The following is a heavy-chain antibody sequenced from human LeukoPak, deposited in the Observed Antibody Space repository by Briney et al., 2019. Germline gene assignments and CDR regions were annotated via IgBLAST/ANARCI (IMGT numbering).Heavy chain of an antibody. V-gene: IGHV4-34*01. J-gene: IGHJ6*02. CDR1: GGSSSGYY. CDR3: ARYPKSSYYYYGMDV. CDR2: INHSGST. Sequence: PSETLSLTCAVYGGSSSGYYWSWIRQPPGRGLEWIGEINHSGSTNYNPSLKSRVTISVDTSKNQFSLKLSSVTAADTAVYYCARYPKSSYYYYGMDVWGQGTTVTVSS.